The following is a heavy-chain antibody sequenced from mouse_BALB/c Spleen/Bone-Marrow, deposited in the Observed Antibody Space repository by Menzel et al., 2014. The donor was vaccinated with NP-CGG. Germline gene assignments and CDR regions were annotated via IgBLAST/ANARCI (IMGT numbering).Heavy chain of an antibody. J-gene: IGHJ1*01. Sequence: EVQGVESGGGSVQPGGSLRLSCATSGFTFTDYYMSWVRQPPGTALEWLGFIRNKANGYTTEYSASVKGRFTISRDNSQRSLYLQRNTLRAEDSATYYCARDENVGIYWYFDVWGAGTTVIVSS. CDR1: GFTFTDYY. V-gene: IGHV7-3*02. CDR3: ARDENVGIYWYFDV. CDR2: IRNKANGYTT.